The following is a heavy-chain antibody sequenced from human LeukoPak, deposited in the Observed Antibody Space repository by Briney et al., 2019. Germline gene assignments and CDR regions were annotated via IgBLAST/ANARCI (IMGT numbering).Heavy chain of an antibody. CDR3: ARVGDSSGWYYFDY. CDR2: IIPIFGTA. CDR1: GGTFGSYA. D-gene: IGHD6-19*01. V-gene: IGHV1-69*06. J-gene: IGHJ4*02. Sequence: ASVKVSCKASGGTFGSYAINWVRQAPGQGLEWMGGIIPIFGTANYAQKFQGRVTITADKSTSTAYMELSSLRSEDTAVYYCARVGDSSGWYYFDYWGQGTLVTVSS.